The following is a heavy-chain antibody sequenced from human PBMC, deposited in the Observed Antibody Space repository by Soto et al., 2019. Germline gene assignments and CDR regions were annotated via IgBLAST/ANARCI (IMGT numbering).Heavy chain of an antibody. CDR2: IYYSGST. CDR1: GGSISSGGYY. CDR3: ARTMVRGANWFDP. Sequence: QVQLQESGPGLMKPSQTLSLTCTVSGGSISSGGYYWSWIRQHPGKGLEWIGYIYYSGSTYYNPSLKSRVTISVDTSKNQFSLKLSSVTAADTAVYYCARTMVRGANWFDPWGQGTLVTVSS. D-gene: IGHD3-10*01. V-gene: IGHV4-31*03. J-gene: IGHJ5*02.